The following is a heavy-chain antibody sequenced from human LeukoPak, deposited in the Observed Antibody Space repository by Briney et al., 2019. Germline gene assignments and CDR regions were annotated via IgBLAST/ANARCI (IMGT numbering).Heavy chain of an antibody. J-gene: IGHJ3*01. V-gene: IGHV4-59*08. CDR3: ARHPKSSDILTVYPDPFDF. CDR1: GGSISSYY. D-gene: IGHD3-9*01. CDR2: IYYSGST. Sequence: PSETLSLTCTVSGGSISSYYWSWIRQPPGKGLEWIGYIYYSGSTNYNPSLKSRVTISVDTSKNQFSLKLSSVTAADTAVYYCARHPKSSDILTVYPDPFDFWGKGKMVT.